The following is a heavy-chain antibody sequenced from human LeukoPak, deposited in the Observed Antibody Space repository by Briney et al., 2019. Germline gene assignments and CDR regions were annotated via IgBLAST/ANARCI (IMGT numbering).Heavy chain of an antibody. CDR3: ARDRRGYYDSSGYYY. D-gene: IGHD3-22*01. CDR1: GYTFTTYG. Sequence: SVKVSCKASGYTFTTYGIIWVRQAPGQGLEWMGGIIPIFGTANYAQKFQGRVTITADESTSTAYMELSSLRSEDTAVYYCARDRRGYYDSSGYYYWGQGTLVTVSS. J-gene: IGHJ4*02. CDR2: IIPIFGTA. V-gene: IGHV1-69*13.